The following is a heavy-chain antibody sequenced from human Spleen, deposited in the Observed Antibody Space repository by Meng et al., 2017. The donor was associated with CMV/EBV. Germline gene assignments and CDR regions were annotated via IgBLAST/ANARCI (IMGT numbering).Heavy chain of an antibody. Sequence: SETLSLTCTVSGGSISSYYWSWIRQPPGKGLEWIGYIYYSGSTNYNPSLKSRVTTSLDTSKNQFSLKLTSVTAADTAVYYCARWDGQLYYFDYWGQGTLVTVSS. CDR3: ARWDGQLYYFDY. J-gene: IGHJ4*02. CDR1: GGSISSYY. D-gene: IGHD5-24*01. CDR2: IYYSGST. V-gene: IGHV4-59*01.